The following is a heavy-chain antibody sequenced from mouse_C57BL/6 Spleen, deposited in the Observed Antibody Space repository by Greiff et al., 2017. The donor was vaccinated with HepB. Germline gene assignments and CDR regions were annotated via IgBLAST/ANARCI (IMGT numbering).Heavy chain of an antibody. CDR2: IRSKSNNYAT. CDR1: GFSFNTYA. D-gene: IGHD2-4*01. V-gene: IGHV10-1*01. CDR3: VRHYDWENAMDY. J-gene: IGHJ4*01. Sequence: EVHLVESGGGLVQPKGSLKLSCAASGFSFNTYAMNWVRQAPGKGLEWVARIRSKSNNYATYYADSVKDRFTISRDDSESMLYLQMNNLKTEDTAMYYCVRHYDWENAMDYWGQGTSVTVSS.